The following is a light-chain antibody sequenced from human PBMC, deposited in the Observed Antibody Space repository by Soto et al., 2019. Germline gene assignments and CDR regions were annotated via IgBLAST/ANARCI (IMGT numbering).Light chain of an antibody. CDR1: QRVSSY. V-gene: IGKV3-11*01. Sequence: EIVLTQSPATLSLSPGERATLSCRASQRVSSYLAWYQQKSGQAPRLLIYDASNRATGIPARFSGSGSGTDVTLTISSLEPEDFAVDYCQQRSNWTPLTFGGGNKVEIK. J-gene: IGKJ4*01. CDR2: DAS. CDR3: QQRSNWTPLT.